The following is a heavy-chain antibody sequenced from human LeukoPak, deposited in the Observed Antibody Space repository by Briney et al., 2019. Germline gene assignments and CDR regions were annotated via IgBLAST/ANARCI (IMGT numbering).Heavy chain of an antibody. CDR3: ARHVRGLRYFDPLADH. D-gene: IGHD3-9*01. V-gene: IGHV4-38-2*01. CDR2: IYHSGST. J-gene: IGHJ4*02. CDR1: GYSISSGYY. Sequence: SETLSLTCAVSGYSISSGYYWGWIRQPPGKGLEWIGSIYHSGSTYYNPSLKSRVTISVDTSKNQFSLKLSSVTAADTAVYYCARHVRGLRYFDPLADHWGQGTLVTVSS.